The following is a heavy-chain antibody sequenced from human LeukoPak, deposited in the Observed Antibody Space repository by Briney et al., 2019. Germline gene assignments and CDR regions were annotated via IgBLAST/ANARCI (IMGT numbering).Heavy chain of an antibody. Sequence: GGSLRLSCAASGFIFTNYFMSWVRQAPGKGLEWVAGIKHDGSEKYYVDSVRGRFTISRDNTMNSLYLQMSSLRAEDTAVYYCATDRGWRTSGYYLYYFEYWGQGTLVTYSS. CDR2: IKHDGSEK. D-gene: IGHD3-3*01. CDR1: GFIFTNYF. J-gene: IGHJ4*02. CDR3: ATDRGWRTSGYYLYYFEY. V-gene: IGHV3-7*01.